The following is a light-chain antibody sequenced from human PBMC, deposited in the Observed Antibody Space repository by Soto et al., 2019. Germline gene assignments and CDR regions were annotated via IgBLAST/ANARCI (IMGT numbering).Light chain of an antibody. V-gene: IGKV3-11*01. CDR2: DAS. J-gene: IGKJ5*01. Sequence: VLTHAPSTLSLSPGERATLSCRASQSVSSYLAWYQQKPGQAPRLLIYDASNRATGIPARFSGSGSGTDFTLTISSLEPEDFAVYYCQQRSNWPPGFGQGTRLEIK. CDR1: QSVSSY. CDR3: QQRSNWPPG.